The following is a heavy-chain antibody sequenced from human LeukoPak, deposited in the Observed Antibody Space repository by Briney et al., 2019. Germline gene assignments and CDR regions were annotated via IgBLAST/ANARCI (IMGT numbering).Heavy chain of an antibody. CDR3: TTDPGDYTDY. CDR2: LKSKTDGGTA. V-gene: IGHV3-15*01. Sequence: PGGSLRLSCAASGFTFSNAWMSWVRQAPGKGLEWVGRLKSKTDGGTADYAAPVKGRFSLSRDDSKNTLYLQMNSLKTEDTAVYYCTTDPGDYTDYWGQGTLVTVSS. CDR1: GFTFSNAW. J-gene: IGHJ4*02. D-gene: IGHD4-17*01.